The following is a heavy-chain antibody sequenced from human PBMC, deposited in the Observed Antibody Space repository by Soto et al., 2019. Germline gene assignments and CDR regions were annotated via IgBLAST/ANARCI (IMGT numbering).Heavy chain of an antibody. J-gene: IGHJ3*02. CDR2: NNYSGST. CDR3: VRSYAGAGDTAEEAFDI. D-gene: IGHD2-21*01. Sequence: AETLSLTFAVYGRSFRDYYWSWIRPPPGKGLEWIGENNYSGSTNYNPSLKGRVTVSVETSKNHFSLKLSSVTAADTAVYYCVRSYAGAGDTAEEAFDIWGQGTMVTVSS. CDR1: GRSFRDYY. V-gene: IGHV4-34*01.